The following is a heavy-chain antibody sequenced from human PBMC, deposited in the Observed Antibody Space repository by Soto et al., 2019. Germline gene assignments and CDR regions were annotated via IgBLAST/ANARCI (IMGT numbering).Heavy chain of an antibody. D-gene: IGHD2-15*01. Sequence: PSETLSLTCAISGGSFSGYYWSWIRQPPGKGLEWIGEINHDGITNYNPSLKSRVTISLDTSKNQLSLKLTSVTAADTAVYYCAGRYCTGGSCYRPWGKGTLVTVSS. CDR2: INHDGIT. CDR1: GGSFSGYY. CDR3: AGRYCTGGSCYRP. J-gene: IGHJ4*02. V-gene: IGHV4-34*01.